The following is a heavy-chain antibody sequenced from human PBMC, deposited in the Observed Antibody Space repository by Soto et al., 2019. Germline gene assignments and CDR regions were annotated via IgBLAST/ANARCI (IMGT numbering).Heavy chain of an antibody. CDR1: GYTFTGYY. CDR2: INPNSGGT. V-gene: IGHV1-2*02. CDR3: ARKNPENYYYYYGMDV. J-gene: IGHJ6*02. Sequence: ASVKVSCKASGYTFTGYYMHWVLQAPGQGLEWMGWINPNSGGTNYAQKFQGRVTMTRDTSISTAYMELSRLRSDDTAVYYCARKNPENYYYYYGMDVWGQGTTVTVSS.